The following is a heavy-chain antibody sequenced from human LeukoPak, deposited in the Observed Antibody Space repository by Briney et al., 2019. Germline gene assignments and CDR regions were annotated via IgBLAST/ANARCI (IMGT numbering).Heavy chain of an antibody. CDR2: IYYSGST. Sequence: SETLSLTCTVSGGSISSSSYYWGWIRQPPGKGLEWIGSIYYSGSTYYNPSLKSRVTISVDTSKNQFSLKLSSVTAADTAVYYCATSLFTYYYYMDVWGKGTTVTVSS. J-gene: IGHJ6*03. CDR3: ATSLFTYYYYMDV. CDR1: GGSISSSSYY. V-gene: IGHV4-39*07.